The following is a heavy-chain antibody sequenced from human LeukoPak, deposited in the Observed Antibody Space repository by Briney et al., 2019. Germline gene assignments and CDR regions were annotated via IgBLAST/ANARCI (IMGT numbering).Heavy chain of an antibody. D-gene: IGHD6-19*01. V-gene: IGHV3-53*01. CDR1: GFTVSDNY. CDR3: AKLPSSGWLDY. Sequence: GGSLRLSCVVSGFTVSDNYMSWVRQAPGKGLEWVSAFYSGGNTYYTGSVKGRFIISRDSFKNTLYLQMNNLRPEDTAMYYCAKLPSSGWLDYWGQGTLVTVSS. CDR2: FYSGGNT. J-gene: IGHJ4*02.